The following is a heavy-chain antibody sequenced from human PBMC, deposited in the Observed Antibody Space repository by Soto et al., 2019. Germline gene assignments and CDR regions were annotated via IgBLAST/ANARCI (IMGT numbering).Heavy chain of an antibody. V-gene: IGHV3-23*01. J-gene: IGHJ4*02. CDR2: ISGGIGST. Sequence: GGSLRLSCVASGFSFGTYAMAWVRQVPGKGLEWVSTISGGIGSTFYADSVKGRFTISRDNAKNSVYLDMNSLSAEDTAVYYCARESEDLTSNFDYWGQGTLVTVSS. CDR1: GFSFGTYA. CDR3: ARESEDLTSNFDY.